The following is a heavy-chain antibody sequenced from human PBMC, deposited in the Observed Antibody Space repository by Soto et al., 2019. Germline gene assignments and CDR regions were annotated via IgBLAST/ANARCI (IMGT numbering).Heavy chain of an antibody. J-gene: IGHJ4*02. D-gene: IGHD1-20*01. CDR1: GLPFRDSA. CDR2: TNRDGGAT. CDR3: VKGDITRTSYFGL. Sequence: PGGSLRLSCAASGLPFRDSAMHLVRHAPGRGLEWVAVTNRDGGATSYADSVSGRFTISRDNRKNSLFLEMNSLRPEDTALYYCVKGDITRTSYFGLWGQGATVTVCS. V-gene: IGHV3-43D*04.